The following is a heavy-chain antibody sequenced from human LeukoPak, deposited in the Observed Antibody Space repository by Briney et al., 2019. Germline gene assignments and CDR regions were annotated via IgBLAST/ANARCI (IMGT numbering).Heavy chain of an antibody. CDR1: GGSIRSGDHY. CDR2: ISYGGST. J-gene: IGHJ4*02. Sequence: PSETLSLTCIVSGGSIRSGDHYWNWIRQHPGKGPEWIGYISYGGSTFYNPSLKSRAAISVDTSKTQFSLKLTSVTAADTAAYYCARDVGGYYYGNLEYWGQGILVTVSS. CDR3: ARDVGGYYYGNLEY. V-gene: IGHV4-31*03. D-gene: IGHD3-22*01.